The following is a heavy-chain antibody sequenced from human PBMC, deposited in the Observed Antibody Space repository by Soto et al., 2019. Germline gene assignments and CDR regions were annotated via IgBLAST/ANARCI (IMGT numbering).Heavy chain of an antibody. CDR1: GIEFSNYS. J-gene: IGHJ4*02. V-gene: IGHV3-23*01. CDR3: AKDGNWLDVYFDV. Sequence: PGGSLRLSCVASGIEFSNYSMSWVRQAPWKGLEWVSISSASGRSRYHADSVKGRFTISRDNSKNTLYLHMTNLRAEDTAVYYCAKDGNWLDVYFDVWGQGTPVTLSS. CDR2: SSASGRSR. D-gene: IGHD3-9*01.